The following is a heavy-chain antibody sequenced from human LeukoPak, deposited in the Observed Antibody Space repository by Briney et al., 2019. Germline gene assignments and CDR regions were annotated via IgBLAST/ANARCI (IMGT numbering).Heavy chain of an antibody. D-gene: IGHD2-2*01. CDR3: ARDGRAGGPVKLVVVPAAN. CDR1: GGSISSSSYY. Sequence: SETLSLTCTVSGGSISSSSYYWGWIRQPPGKGLEWIGSIYYSGSTYYNPSLKSRVTISVDTSKNQFSLKLSSVTAADTAVYYCARDGRAGGPVKLVVVPAANWGQGTLVTVSS. CDR2: IYYSGST. J-gene: IGHJ4*02. V-gene: IGHV4-39*07.